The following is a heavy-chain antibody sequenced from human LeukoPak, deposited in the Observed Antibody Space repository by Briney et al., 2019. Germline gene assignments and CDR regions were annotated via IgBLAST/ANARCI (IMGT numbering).Heavy chain of an antibody. CDR3: AREGDIVVVPAAMYAFDI. V-gene: IGHV3-48*01. Sequence: GGSLRLSCAASGFTFSSYSMNWVRQAPGKGLEWVSYISSSSSTIYYADSVKGRFTISRDNAKNSLYLQMNSLRAEDTAVYYCAREGDIVVVPAAMYAFDIWGQGTMVTVSS. CDR2: ISSSSSTI. D-gene: IGHD2-2*01. J-gene: IGHJ3*02. CDR1: GFTFSSYS.